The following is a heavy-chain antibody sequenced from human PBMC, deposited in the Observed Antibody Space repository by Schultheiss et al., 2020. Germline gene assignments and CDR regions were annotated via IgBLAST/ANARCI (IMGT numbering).Heavy chain of an antibody. CDR2: ISSNGGST. J-gene: IGHJ4*02. D-gene: IGHD1-26*01. V-gene: IGHV3-64*04. Sequence: GGSLRLSCAASGFTFSSYAMSWVRQAPGKGLEYVSAISSNGGSTYYADSVKGRFTISRDNSKNTLYLQMNSLRAEDTAVYYCAQGGEFGSYYEESFDYWGQGTLVTVSS. CDR1: GFTFSSYA. CDR3: AQGGEFGSYYEESFDY.